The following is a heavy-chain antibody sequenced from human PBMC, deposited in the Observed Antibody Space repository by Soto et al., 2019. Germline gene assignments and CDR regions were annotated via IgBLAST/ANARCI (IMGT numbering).Heavy chain of an antibody. J-gene: IGHJ4*02. CDR3: AKDQGSSWYEIDY. Sequence: EVQLLESGGGLVQPGGSLRLSCAASGVTFSNYAVTWVRQAPGKGLEWGSTISGSGGSTYYADSVKGRFTISRDNSKNTLYLQMNSLRAEDTAVYYCAKDQGSSWYEIDYWGQGTLVTVSS. D-gene: IGHD6-13*01. CDR2: ISGSGGST. V-gene: IGHV3-23*01. CDR1: GVTFSNYA.